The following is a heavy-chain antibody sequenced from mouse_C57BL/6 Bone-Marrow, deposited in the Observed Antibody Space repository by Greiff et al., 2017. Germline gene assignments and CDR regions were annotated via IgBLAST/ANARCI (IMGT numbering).Heavy chain of an antibody. CDR2: IDPNSGGT. CDR3: AREGTRRYYGSSWYFDV. CDR1: GYTFTSYW. Sequence: QVQLKESGAELVKPGASVKLSCKASGYTFTSYWMHWVKQRPGRGLEWIGRIDPNSGGTKYNEKFKSKATLTVDKPSSTAYMQLSSLTSEDSAVYYCAREGTRRYYGSSWYFDVWGTGTTVTVSS. J-gene: IGHJ1*03. D-gene: IGHD1-1*01. V-gene: IGHV1-72*01.